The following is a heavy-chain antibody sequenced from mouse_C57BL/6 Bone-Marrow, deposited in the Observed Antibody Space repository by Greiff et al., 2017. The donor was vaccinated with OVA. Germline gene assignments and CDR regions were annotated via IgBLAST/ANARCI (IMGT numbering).Heavy chain of an antibody. Sequence: QVQLQQPGTELVKPGASVKLSCKASGYAFSSYWMNWVKQRPGKGLEWIGQIYPGDGDTNYNGKFKGKATLTADKSSSPAYMQLSSLTYEDSAVYFCARGGRGAWVAYWGQGTLVTVSA. V-gene: IGHV1-80*01. CDR1: GYAFSSYW. CDR2: IYPGDGDT. J-gene: IGHJ3*01. CDR3: ARGGRGAWVAY.